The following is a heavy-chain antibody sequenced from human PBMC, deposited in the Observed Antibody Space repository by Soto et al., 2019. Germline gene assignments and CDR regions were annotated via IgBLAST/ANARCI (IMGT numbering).Heavy chain of an antibody. D-gene: IGHD1-26*01. CDR3: ARIPSTSPWEYGMDV. CDR2: IEWDDDK. Sequence: SGPTLVNPTQTLTLTCTFSGFSLSTSGMCVSWIRQPPGKALEWLAVIEWDDDKYYSTSLKTRLTISKDTSKNLVVLTMTNMDPVDTATYYCARIPSTSPWEYGMDVWGQGTTVTVYS. V-gene: IGHV2-70*01. J-gene: IGHJ6*02. CDR1: GFSLSTSGMC.